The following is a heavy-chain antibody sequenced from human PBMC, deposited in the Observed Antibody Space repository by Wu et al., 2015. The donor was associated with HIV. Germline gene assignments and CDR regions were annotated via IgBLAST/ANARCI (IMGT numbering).Heavy chain of an antibody. CDR1: GYTFTSYY. V-gene: IGHV1-46*01. CDR3: TTPGGYKVATLFFND. CDR2: IDPSDVG. J-gene: IGHJ4*02. Sequence: QVQLVQSGAEVKKPGASVKVSCKASGYTFTSYYMHWVRQAPGQGLEWMGIIDPSDVGQPTHRKVPGQRFHHDQGNTSTKVQSYMELSSLRSETTKAVYYCTTPGGYKVATLFFNDWGQGT. D-gene: IGHD5-12*01.